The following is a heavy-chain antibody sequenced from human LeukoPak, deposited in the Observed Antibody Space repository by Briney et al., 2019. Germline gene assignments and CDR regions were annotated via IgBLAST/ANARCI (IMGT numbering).Heavy chain of an antibody. CDR1: GGSISSSSYY. CDR2: IYYSGST. CDR3: ARAPEVVAFDI. J-gene: IGHJ3*02. V-gene: IGHV4-30-4*08. Sequence: SETLSLTCTVSGGSISSSSYYWSWIRQPPGKGLEWIGYIYYSGSTYYNPSLKSRVTISVDTSKNQFSLKLSSVTAADTAVYYCARAPEVVAFDIWGQGTMVTVSS.